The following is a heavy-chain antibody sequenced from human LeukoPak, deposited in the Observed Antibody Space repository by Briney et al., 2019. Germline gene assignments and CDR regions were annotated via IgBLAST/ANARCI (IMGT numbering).Heavy chain of an antibody. J-gene: IGHJ4*02. D-gene: IGHD2/OR15-2a*01. CDR3: ARELKVGNTGYYLDY. Sequence: SETLSLTCTVSGDSISKYYWSWLRQPPGKGLEWIGYIYYSGNTNYNPSLKSRVTMSLDTFKNQFSLKLTSVTAADTALYYCARELKVGNTGYYLDYWGQGTLVTVSP. CDR2: IYYSGNT. V-gene: IGHV4-59*01. CDR1: GDSISKYY.